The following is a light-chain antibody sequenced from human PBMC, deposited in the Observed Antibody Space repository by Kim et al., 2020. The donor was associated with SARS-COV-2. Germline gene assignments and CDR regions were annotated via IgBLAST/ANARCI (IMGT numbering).Light chain of an antibody. CDR1: QSISSH. V-gene: IGKV1-39*01. CDR3: QQGYSSPQIT. CDR2: ATS. Sequence: SVGDRVIITCRTSQSISSHLNWYQQKPRKAPELLIYATSNLQSGVPSRFSGSGSGTEFTHTSRALQPEDSATYYCQQGYSSPQITFGQGTRLEIK. J-gene: IGKJ5*01.